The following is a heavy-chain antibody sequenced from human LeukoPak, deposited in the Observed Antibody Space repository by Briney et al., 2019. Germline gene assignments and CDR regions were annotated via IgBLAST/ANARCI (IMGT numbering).Heavy chain of an antibody. Sequence: PSETLSLTCTVAGGSISSYYWSWIRHPPGKGREWIGYIHYSGSTNYNPSLKSRVIISVDTSKNQFSLKLNSVTAADTAVYYRATGGYCSSTSCYGPRWFDPWGQGTLVTVSS. V-gene: IGHV4-59*01. CDR1: GGSISSYY. D-gene: IGHD2-2*01. CDR3: ATGGYCSSTSCYGPRWFDP. J-gene: IGHJ5*02. CDR2: IHYSGST.